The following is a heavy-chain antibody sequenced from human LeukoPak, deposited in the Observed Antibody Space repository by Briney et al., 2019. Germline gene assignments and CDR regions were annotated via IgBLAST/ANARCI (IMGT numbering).Heavy chain of an antibody. D-gene: IGHD2-15*01. CDR3: VVPPLNY. Sequence: PGESLTLSCVMTGFDFKSYAMTWVRQAPGKGLEWVSAIGGGTSGTTQYAESLQGRFSISRDNSKSTVYLQMNSLRVEDTAVYYVVVPPLNYWGQGTLVAVSS. CDR2: IGGGTSGT. CDR1: GFDFKSYA. J-gene: IGHJ4*02. V-gene: IGHV3-23*01.